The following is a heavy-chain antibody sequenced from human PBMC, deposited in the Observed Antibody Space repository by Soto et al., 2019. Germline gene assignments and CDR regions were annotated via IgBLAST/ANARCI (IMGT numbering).Heavy chain of an antibody. CDR2: ISYDGSNK. D-gene: IGHD1-26*01. V-gene: IGHV3-30*18. Sequence: VQLVESGGGVVQPGRSLRLSCAASGFTFSSYGMHWVRQAPGKGLEWVAVISYDGSNKYYADSVKGRFTISRDNSKNTLYLQMNSLRAEDTAVYYCAKDVVVGATPGLGDYYYYYGMGVWGQGTTVTVSS. J-gene: IGHJ6*02. CDR3: AKDVVVGATPGLGDYYYYYGMGV. CDR1: GFTFSSYG.